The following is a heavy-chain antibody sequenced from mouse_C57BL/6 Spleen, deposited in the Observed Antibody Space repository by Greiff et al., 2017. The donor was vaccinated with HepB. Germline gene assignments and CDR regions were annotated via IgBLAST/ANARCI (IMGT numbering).Heavy chain of an antibody. Sequence: VQLKQSGPELVKPGASVKMSCKASGYTFTDYNMHWVKQSHGKSLEWIGYINPNNGGTSYNQKFKGKATLTVNKSSSTAYMELRSLTSEDSAVYYCARDGGIYYYGSSPDYWGQGTTLTVSS. CDR3: ARDGGIYYYGSSPDY. V-gene: IGHV1-22*01. CDR2: INPNNGGT. CDR1: GYTFTDYN. J-gene: IGHJ2*01. D-gene: IGHD1-1*01.